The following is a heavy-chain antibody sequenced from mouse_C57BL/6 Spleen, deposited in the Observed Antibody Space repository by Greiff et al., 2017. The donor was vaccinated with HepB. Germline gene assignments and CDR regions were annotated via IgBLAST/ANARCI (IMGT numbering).Heavy chain of an antibody. Sequence: EVKLMESGGDLVKPGGSLKLSCAASGFTFSSYGMSWVRQTPDKRLEWVATISSGGSYTYYPDSVKGRFTISRDNAKNTLYLQMRSLKSEDTAMYYCAREGITTVVATSFDYWGQGTTLTVSS. D-gene: IGHD1-1*01. CDR3: AREGITTVVATSFDY. V-gene: IGHV5-6*01. CDR1: GFTFSSYG. CDR2: ISSGGSYT. J-gene: IGHJ2*01.